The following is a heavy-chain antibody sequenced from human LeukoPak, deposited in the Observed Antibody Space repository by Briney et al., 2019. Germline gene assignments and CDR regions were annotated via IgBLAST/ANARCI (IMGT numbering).Heavy chain of an antibody. J-gene: IGHJ4*02. Sequence: PGGSLILSCAASGFTFSSYAMSWVRQAPGKGLEWVSAISGSGGSAYYADSVKGRFTISRDNSKNTLYLQMNSLRAEDTAVYYCAKAMIAAAGHFDYWGQGTLVTVSS. D-gene: IGHD6-13*01. CDR1: GFTFSSYA. V-gene: IGHV3-23*01. CDR2: ISGSGGSA. CDR3: AKAMIAAAGHFDY.